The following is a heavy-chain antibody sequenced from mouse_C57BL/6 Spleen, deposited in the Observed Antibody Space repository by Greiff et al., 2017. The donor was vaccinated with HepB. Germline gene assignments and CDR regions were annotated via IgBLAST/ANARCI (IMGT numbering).Heavy chain of an antibody. CDR1: GYTFTSYG. CDR2: IYPRSGST. CDR3: ARRDYYGSSSDY. V-gene: IGHV1-81*01. Sequence: QVQLQESGAELARPGASVKLSCKASGYTFTSYGIRWVKQRTGQGLEWIGEIYPRSGSTYYNEKFKGKATLTADKSSSTAYMELRSLTSEDSAVYLCARRDYYGSSSDYWGQGTTLTVSS. D-gene: IGHD1-1*01. J-gene: IGHJ2*01.